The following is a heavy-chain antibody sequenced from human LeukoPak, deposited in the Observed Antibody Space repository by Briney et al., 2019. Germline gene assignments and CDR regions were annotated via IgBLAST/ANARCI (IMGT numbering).Heavy chain of an antibody. J-gene: IGHJ4*02. Sequence: SETLSLTRTLSGDSFRSGGLYWGWIRQPPGKRPEWIGDIFYTGKTNYNPSLESRVTISLDTSNSQFSLKLTSMTAADTAVYYCARIFDSWGQGILVTVSS. V-gene: IGHV4-61*08. CDR1: GDSFRSGGLY. CDR3: ARIFDS. CDR2: IFYTGKT.